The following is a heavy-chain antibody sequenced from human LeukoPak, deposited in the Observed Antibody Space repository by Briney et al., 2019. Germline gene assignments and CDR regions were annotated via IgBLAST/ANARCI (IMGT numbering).Heavy chain of an antibody. CDR2: ISGSGDST. CDR1: GFTFSSYA. Sequence: SGGSLRLSCAASGFTFSSYAMSWVRQAPGKGLEWVSGISGSGDSTDYADSVKGRFTISRDNSKNTLYLQMDRLRAEDTAVYYCAKVHQYSSSWYYFDYWGQGTLVTVSS. D-gene: IGHD6-13*01. J-gene: IGHJ4*02. V-gene: IGHV3-23*01. CDR3: AKVHQYSSSWYYFDY.